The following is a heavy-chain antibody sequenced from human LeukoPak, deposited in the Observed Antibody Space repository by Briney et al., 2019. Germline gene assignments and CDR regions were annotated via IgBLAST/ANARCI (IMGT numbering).Heavy chain of an antibody. J-gene: IGHJ3*02. CDR3: ARDREDIVVVVAAGGAFDI. V-gene: IGHV1-46*01. Sequence: ASVKVSCKASGYTFTSYYMHWVRQAPGQGLEWMGIINPSGGSTSYAQKFQGRVTMTRDTSTSTVYMELSSLRSEDTAVYYCARDREDIVVVVAAGGAFDIWGQGTMVTISS. CDR1: GYTFTSYY. CDR2: INPSGGST. D-gene: IGHD2-15*01.